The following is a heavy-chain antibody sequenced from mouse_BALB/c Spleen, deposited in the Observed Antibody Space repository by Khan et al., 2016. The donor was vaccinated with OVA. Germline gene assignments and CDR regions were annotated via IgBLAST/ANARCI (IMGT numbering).Heavy chain of an antibody. CDR3: ARRGDGYYGAMDY. CDR2: ISYSGST. CDR1: GYSITSDYA. J-gene: IGHJ4*01. Sequence: EVELVESGPGLVKPSQSLSLTCTVTGYSITSDYAWNWIRQFPGNKLDWMGYISYSGSTSYNPSLKSRISITRHTSKNQFFLQLNSVTTEDTATYYCARRGDGYYGAMDYWGQGTSVTVSS. V-gene: IGHV3-2*02. D-gene: IGHD2-3*01.